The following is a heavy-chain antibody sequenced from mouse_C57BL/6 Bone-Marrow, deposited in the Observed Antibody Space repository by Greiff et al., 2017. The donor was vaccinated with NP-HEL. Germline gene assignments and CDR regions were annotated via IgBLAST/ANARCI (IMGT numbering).Heavy chain of an antibody. J-gene: IGHJ3*01. CDR3: ASGYDEAWFAY. V-gene: IGHV2-2*01. D-gene: IGHD2-2*01. CDR2: IWSGGST. Sequence: VQLQQSGPGLVQPSQSLSITCTVSGFSLTSYGVHWVRQSPGKGLEWLGVIWSGGSTDYNAAFISRLSISKDNSKSQVFFKMNSLQADDTAIYYCASGYDEAWFAYWGQGTLVTVSA. CDR1: GFSLTSYG.